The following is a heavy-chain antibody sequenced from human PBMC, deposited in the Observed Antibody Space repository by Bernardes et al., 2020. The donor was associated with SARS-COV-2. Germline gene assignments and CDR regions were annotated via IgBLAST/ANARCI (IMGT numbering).Heavy chain of an antibody. CDR3: ATPRYHSSHWHVGPFDY. Sequence: GGYPRLSAAPSRFTPRSYSMSRVLPSPGKGLEWVSAISGSGGSTYYADSAKGRFTISRDNSKNTLYLQMNSLRAEDTAVYYCATPRYHSSHWHVGPFDYWGEGTLVTVSS. J-gene: IGHJ4*02. CDR2: ISGSGGST. CDR1: RFTPRSYS. V-gene: IGHV3-23*01. D-gene: IGHD6-13*01.